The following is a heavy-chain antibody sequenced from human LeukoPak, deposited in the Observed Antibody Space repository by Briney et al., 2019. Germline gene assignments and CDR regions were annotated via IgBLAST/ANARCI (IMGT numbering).Heavy chain of an antibody. V-gene: IGHV3-74*01. D-gene: IGHD2-21*02. CDR2: INSDGSST. CDR1: GFTFSSYW. CDR3: ARFYCGGDCSPGP. Sequence: GGSLRLSCAASGFTFSSYWMHWVRQAPGKGLAWVSRINSDGSSTGYADSVKGRFTISRDNAKNTLYLQMNSLRAEDTAVYYCARFYCGGDCSPGPWGQGTLVTVSS. J-gene: IGHJ5*02.